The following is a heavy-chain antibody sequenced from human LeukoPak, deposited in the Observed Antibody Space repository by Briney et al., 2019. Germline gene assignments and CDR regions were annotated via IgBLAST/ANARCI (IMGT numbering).Heavy chain of an antibody. D-gene: IGHD2-2*01. CDR2: TYYRSTWYN. CDR3: ARRLTQYDCFDP. V-gene: IGHV6-1*01. CDR1: GDSVSSNSVT. J-gene: IGHJ5*02. Sequence: SQTLSLTCAISGDSVSSNSVTWNWIRQSPSRGLEWLDRTYYRSTWYNDYAVTVRGRITVNPDTSKNQFSLHLNSVTPEDTAVYYCARRLTQYDCFDPWGQGILVTVSS.